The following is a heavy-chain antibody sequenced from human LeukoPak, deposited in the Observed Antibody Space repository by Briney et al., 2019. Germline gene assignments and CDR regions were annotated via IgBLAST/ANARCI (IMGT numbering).Heavy chain of an antibody. CDR1: GGSFSGYY. J-gene: IGHJ5*02. CDR2: INHSGST. V-gene: IGHV4-34*01. CDR3: ARDGYSSSWYVRDNWFDP. D-gene: IGHD6-13*01. Sequence: SETLSLTCAVYGGSFSGYYWSWIRQPPGKGLEWIGEINHSGSTNYNPSLKSRVTMSVDTSKNQFSLKLSSVTAADTAVYYCARDGYSSSWYVRDNWFDPWGQGTLVTVSS.